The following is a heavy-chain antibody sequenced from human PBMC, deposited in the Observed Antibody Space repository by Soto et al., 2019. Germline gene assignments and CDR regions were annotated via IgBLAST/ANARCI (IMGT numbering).Heavy chain of an antibody. Sequence: ASETLSLTCTVSGGSISSSSYYWGWIRQPPGKGLEWIGSIYYSGSIYYNPSLKSRVTISVDTSKNQFSLKLSSVTAADTAVYYCASPNWNYNYWGQRTLVTVSS. J-gene: IGHJ4*02. D-gene: IGHD1-7*01. V-gene: IGHV4-39*01. CDR1: GGSISSSSYY. CDR3: ASPNWNYNY. CDR2: IYYSGSI.